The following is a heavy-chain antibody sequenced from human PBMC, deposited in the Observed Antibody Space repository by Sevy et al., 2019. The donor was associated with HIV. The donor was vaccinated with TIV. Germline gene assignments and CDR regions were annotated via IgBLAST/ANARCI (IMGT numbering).Heavy chain of an antibody. CDR1: GFTFSSYA. J-gene: IGHJ4*02. Sequence: GGSLRLSCAASGFTFSSYAMSWVRQAPGKGLEWVSAISGSGGSTYYADSVKGRFTISRDNSKNTLYLQMNSLRAEDMAVYYCANENYDILTGYYRGSFDYWGQGTLVTVS. CDR2: ISGSGGST. CDR3: ANENYDILTGYYRGSFDY. D-gene: IGHD3-9*01. V-gene: IGHV3-23*01.